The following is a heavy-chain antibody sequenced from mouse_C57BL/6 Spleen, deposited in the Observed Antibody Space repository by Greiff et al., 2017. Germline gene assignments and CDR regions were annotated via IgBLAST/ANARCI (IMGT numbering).Heavy chain of an antibody. CDR3: ATRDYEGYAMDY. V-gene: IGHV1-64*01. CDR2: IHPNSGST. J-gene: IGHJ4*01. CDR1: GYTFTSYW. Sequence: QVQLQQPGAELVKPGASVKLSCKASGYTFTSYWMHWVKQRPGQGLEWIGMIHPNSGSTNYNENFKSKATLTVDKSSSTAYMQLSSLTSEDSAVYYCATRDYEGYAMDYWGQGTSVTVSS. D-gene: IGHD2-4*01.